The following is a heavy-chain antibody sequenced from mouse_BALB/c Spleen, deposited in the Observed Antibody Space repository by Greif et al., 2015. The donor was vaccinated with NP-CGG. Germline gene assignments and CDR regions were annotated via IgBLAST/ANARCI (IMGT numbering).Heavy chain of an antibody. V-gene: IGHV3-6*02. CDR3: ARDPFYYYGSSYWYFDV. D-gene: IGHD1-1*01. Sequence: ESGPGLVKPSQSLSLTCSVTGYSITSGYYWNWIRQFPGNKLEWMGYISYDGSNNYDPSLKNRISITRDTSKNQFFLKLNSVTTEGTATYYCARDPFYYYGSSYWYFDVWGAGTTVTVSS. J-gene: IGHJ1*01. CDR1: GYSITSGYY. CDR2: ISYDGSN.